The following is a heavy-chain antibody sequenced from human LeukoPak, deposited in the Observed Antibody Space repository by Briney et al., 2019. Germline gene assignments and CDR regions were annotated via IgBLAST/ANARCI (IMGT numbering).Heavy chain of an antibody. CDR2: IYCSGST. J-gene: IGHJ4*02. Sequence: SQTLSLTCTVSGGSISSGDYYWSWIRQPPGKGLEWIGYIYCSGSTYYNPSLKSRVTISVDTSKNQFSLKLSSVTAADTAVYYCARAAGYDFWSGYSPFDYWGQGTLVTVSS. CDR3: ARAAGYDFWSGYSPFDY. D-gene: IGHD3-3*01. CDR1: GGSISSGDYY. V-gene: IGHV4-30-4*08.